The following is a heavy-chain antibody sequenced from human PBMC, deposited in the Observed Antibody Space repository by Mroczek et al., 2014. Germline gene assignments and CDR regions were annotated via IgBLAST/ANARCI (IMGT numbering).Heavy chain of an antibody. CDR3: ARGNTLLDYYDSSGYFSDAFDI. CDR2: INHSGST. V-gene: IGHV4-34*01. Sequence: VQLLESGAGLLKPSETLSLTCAVYGGSFSGYYWSWIRQPPGKGLEWIGEINHSGSTNYNPSLKSRVTISVDTSKNQFSLKLSSVTAADTAVYYCARGNTLLDYYDSSGYFSDAFDIWGQGTMVTVSS. J-gene: IGHJ3*02. CDR1: GGSFSGYY. D-gene: IGHD3-22*01.